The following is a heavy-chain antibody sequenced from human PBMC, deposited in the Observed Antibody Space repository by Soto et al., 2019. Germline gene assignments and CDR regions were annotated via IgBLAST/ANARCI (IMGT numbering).Heavy chain of an antibody. CDR2: IKSKTDGGKT. J-gene: IGHJ4*02. CDR3: TTGDFWSGPQRQDY. V-gene: IGHV3-15*07. D-gene: IGHD3-3*01. Sequence: GGSLRLSCAASGFTFSNAWMNWVRQAPGKGLEWVGRIKSKTDGGKTDYAAPVKGRFTISRDDSKNTLYLQMNSLKTEDTAVYYCTTGDFWSGPQRQDYWGQGTLVTVSS. CDR1: GFTFSNAW.